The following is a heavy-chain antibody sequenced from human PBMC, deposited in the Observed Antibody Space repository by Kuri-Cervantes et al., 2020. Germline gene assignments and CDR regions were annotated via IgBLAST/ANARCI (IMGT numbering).Heavy chain of an antibody. CDR1: GGSISSGGYS. V-gene: IGHV4-61*08. CDR3: AGYSSGWRYYYYGMDV. D-gene: IGHD6-19*01. CDR2: IYYSGST. Sequence: GSLRLSCAVSGGSISSGGYSWSWIRQPPGKGLEWIGYIYYSGSTNYNPSLRSRVTISVDTSKNQFSLKLSSVTAADTAVYYCAGYSSGWRYYYYGMDVWGQGTTVTVSS. J-gene: IGHJ6*02.